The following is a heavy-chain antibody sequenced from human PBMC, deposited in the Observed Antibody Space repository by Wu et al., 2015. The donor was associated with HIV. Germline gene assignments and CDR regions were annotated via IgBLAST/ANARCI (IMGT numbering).Heavy chain of an antibody. J-gene: IGHJ6*03. D-gene: IGHD2-21*02. Sequence: VQLVQSGAEVKRPGASVKVSCKASGYTLNSHYIHWVRQAPGQGLEWMGWIRPDSGATNYAEKFEDRVTMTRDASISTAYMQLNRLRSDDTAVYFCARDLGDDFAVRGFYWYMDVWGRGTAITVSS. CDR3: ARDLGDDFAVRGFYWYMDV. CDR1: GYTLNSHY. CDR2: IRPDSGAT. V-gene: IGHV1-2*02.